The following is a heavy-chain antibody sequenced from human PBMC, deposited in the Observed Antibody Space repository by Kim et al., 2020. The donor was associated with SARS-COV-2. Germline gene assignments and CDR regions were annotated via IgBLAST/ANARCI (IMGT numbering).Heavy chain of an antibody. Sequence: KGRFTISSDKSKNTLYLQMNSLRAEDTAVYYCAKLLGVTIFGVATGNFDYWGQGTLVTVSS. CDR3: AKLLGVTIFGVATGNFDY. D-gene: IGHD3-3*01. V-gene: IGHV3-23*01. J-gene: IGHJ4*02.